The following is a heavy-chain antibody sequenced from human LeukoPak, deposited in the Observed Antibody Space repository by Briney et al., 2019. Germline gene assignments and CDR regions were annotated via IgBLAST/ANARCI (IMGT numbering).Heavy chain of an antibody. CDR2: IYNSGTT. Sequence: SETLSLTCAVSGGSIRNSSFYWGWIRQPPGKGLEWIASIYNSGTTYYNPSLKSRVTISVDTSKNQFSLKLSSVTAADTAAYYCARSHITIFGGSNWFDPWGQGTLVTVSS. CDR3: ARSHITIFGGSNWFDP. D-gene: IGHD3-3*01. CDR1: GGSIRNSSFY. J-gene: IGHJ5*02. V-gene: IGHV4-39*07.